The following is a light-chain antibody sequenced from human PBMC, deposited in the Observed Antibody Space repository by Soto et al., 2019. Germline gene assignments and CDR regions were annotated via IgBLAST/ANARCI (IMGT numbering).Light chain of an antibody. V-gene: IGLV1-51*01. CDR3: GTWDYSLSAVV. CDR2: DNN. J-gene: IGLJ2*01. CDR1: SSSIGNNY. Sequence: QSVVTQPPSVSAAPGQKVTLSCSGSSSSIGNNYVSWYQQLPGTAPKLLIYDNNKRPSGIPDRFSGSRSDTSATLGITGLQTWDEADSYCGTWDYSLSAVVFGGGTKLTVL.